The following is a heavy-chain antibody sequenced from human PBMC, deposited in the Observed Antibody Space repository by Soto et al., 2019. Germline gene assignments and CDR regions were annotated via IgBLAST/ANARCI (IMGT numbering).Heavy chain of an antibody. D-gene: IGHD5-18*01. J-gene: IGHJ6*02. CDR3: ARGHRAMEYYYYYGMDV. Sequence: SETLSLTCSVSGGSISSSFWSWIRQPPGKGLEWIGYISYSGSTTYNPSLKSRITLSVDTSKNQFSLRVASVTAADTAVYYCARGHRAMEYYYYYGMDVWGQGTTVTVSS. V-gene: IGHV4-59*01. CDR2: ISYSGST. CDR1: GGSISSSF.